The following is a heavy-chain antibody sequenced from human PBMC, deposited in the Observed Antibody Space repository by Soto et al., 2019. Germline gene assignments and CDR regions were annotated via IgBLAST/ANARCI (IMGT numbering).Heavy chain of an antibody. V-gene: IGHV4-30-4*08. CDR3: ARTDAYNSSFFDS. J-gene: IGHJ4*02. CDR1: GDSVNSAY. D-gene: IGHD6-6*01. Sequence: QVQLQEMGPGLVKPSQTLTITCTVSGDSVNSAYWSWIRQPPGKGLEWMGNIYHTGRTFYNPSLKSRLAISIDTSKPLFSLKLRSVTASDTAVYYCARTDAYNSSFFDSWGQGTVVTVSS. CDR2: IYHTGRT.